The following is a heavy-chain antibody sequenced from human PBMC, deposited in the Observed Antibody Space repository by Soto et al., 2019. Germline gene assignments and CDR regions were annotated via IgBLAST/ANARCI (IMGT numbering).Heavy chain of an antibody. CDR1: GYSFTSYW. CDR3: ARLLGETARGNVLWFDP. J-gene: IGHJ5*02. CDR2: INPGDSDT. D-gene: IGHD5-18*01. Sequence: GESLKISCKGSGYSFTSYWIGWVRQMPGKGLEWVGIINPGDSDTRYSPSFQGQFTISADKSISTGYLHWSSLKASDTGMYYCARLLGETARGNVLWFDPWGQGTMVTVSS. V-gene: IGHV5-51*01.